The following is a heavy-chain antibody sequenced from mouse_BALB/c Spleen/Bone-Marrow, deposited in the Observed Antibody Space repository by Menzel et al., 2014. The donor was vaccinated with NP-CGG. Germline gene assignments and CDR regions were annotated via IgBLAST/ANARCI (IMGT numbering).Heavy chain of an antibody. CDR3: ARESYGYAMDY. J-gene: IGHJ4*01. Sequence: EVNLVDSGGGLVQPGGSLKLSCAPSGFTFSDYYMFWVRQTPDKRLEGVAYISNGDGSTYYQDTVKGRFTISRDNAKNTLYLQMSRLKSEDTAMYYCARESYGYAMDYWGQGTSVTVSS. CDR1: GFTFSDYY. V-gene: IGHV5-12*01. D-gene: IGHD1-1*01. CDR2: ISNGDGST.